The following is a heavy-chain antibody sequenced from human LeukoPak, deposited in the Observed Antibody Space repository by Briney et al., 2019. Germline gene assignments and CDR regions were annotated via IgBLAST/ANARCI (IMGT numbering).Heavy chain of an antibody. J-gene: IGHJ4*02. CDR1: GYTFTGYY. CDR3: ARARYCSSTSCLIYFDY. Sequence: GASVKVSCKASGYTFTGYYMHWVRQAPGQGLEWMGWINPNSGGTNYAQKFQGRVTMTRDTSISTAYMELSRLRSDDTAVYYCARARYCSSTSCLIYFDYWGQGTLVTVSS. V-gene: IGHV1-2*02. D-gene: IGHD2-2*01. CDR2: INPNSGGT.